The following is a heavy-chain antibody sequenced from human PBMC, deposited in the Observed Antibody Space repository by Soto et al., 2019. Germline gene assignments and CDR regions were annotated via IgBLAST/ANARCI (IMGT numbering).Heavy chain of an antibody. J-gene: IGHJ5*02. V-gene: IGHV4-59*01. CDR3: GRTDLQGSGWP. D-gene: IGHD6-19*01. Sequence: SETLSLTCTVSGGSISGYYWSWIRQPPGKVLEWIGYIYYSGSTRYNPSLKSRLSISLDTSKNQISLNLNSVTAADTAIYYCGRTDLQGSGWPWGQGTLVTVSS. CDR1: GGSISGYY. CDR2: IYYSGST.